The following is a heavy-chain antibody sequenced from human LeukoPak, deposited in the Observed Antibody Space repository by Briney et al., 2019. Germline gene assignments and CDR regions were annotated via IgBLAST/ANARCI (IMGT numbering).Heavy chain of an antibody. CDR3: ATPIAAALLGY. J-gene: IGHJ4*02. CDR1: GFTFSSYS. D-gene: IGHD6-13*01. Sequence: GGSLRLSCAASGFTFSSYSMNWVRQAPGKGLEWVSSISSSSSYIYYADSVKGRFTISRDNAKNSLYLQMNSLRAEDTAVYYCATPIAAALLGYWGQGTLVTVSS. CDR2: ISSSSSYI. V-gene: IGHV3-21*01.